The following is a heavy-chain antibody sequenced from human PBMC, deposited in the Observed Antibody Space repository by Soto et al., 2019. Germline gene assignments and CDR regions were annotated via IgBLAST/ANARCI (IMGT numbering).Heavy chain of an antibody. Sequence: EVQLVESGGGLVQPGGSLRLSCAASGFTVSSNYMSWVRQAPGKGLEWVSVIYSGGSTYYADSVKGRFTISRDNSKNTLYLQMNSLRAEDTAVYYCARDMREYDILTGYEYDYWGQGTLVTVSS. J-gene: IGHJ4*02. CDR2: IYSGGST. CDR3: ARDMREYDILTGYEYDY. D-gene: IGHD3-9*01. V-gene: IGHV3-66*01. CDR1: GFTVSSNY.